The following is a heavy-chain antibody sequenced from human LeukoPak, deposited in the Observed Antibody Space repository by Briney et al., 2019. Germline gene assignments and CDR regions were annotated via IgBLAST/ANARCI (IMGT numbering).Heavy chain of an antibody. CDR2: IYYSGST. J-gene: IGHJ4*02. Sequence: IRQXXXXXLEXIGYIYYSGSTNYNPSLKSLVTISVDTSKNQFSLKLSSVTAADTAVYYCARVRWELLERYYFDYWGQGTLVTVSS. CDR3: ARVRWELLERYYFDY. V-gene: IGHV4-61*06. D-gene: IGHD1-26*01.